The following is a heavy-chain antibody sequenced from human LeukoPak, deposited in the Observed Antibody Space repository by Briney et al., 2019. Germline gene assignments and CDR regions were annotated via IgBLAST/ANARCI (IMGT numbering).Heavy chain of an antibody. CDR2: ISGSGGST. D-gene: IGHD3-16*02. V-gene: IGHV3-23*01. Sequence: SGGSLRLCCAASGFTFSGFVASGLRQAPAKGLEWVSAISGSGGSTYYADSVKGRFTISRDNSKNTLYLQMNSLRAEDTAVYYCTRDRVSSDSWGQGTLVIVSS. J-gene: IGHJ4*02. CDR1: GFTFSGFV. CDR3: TRDRVSSDS.